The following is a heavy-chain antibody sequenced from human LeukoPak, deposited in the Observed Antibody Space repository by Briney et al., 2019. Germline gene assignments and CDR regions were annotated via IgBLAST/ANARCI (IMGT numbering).Heavy chain of an antibody. V-gene: IGHV4-4*07. CDR1: GGSISSYY. CDR3: ARDRGLYSNYPVMIDP. Sequence: SSETLSLTCTVSGGSISSYYWSWIRQPAGKGLEWIGRIYTSGSTNYNPSLKSRVTISVDTSKNQFSLKLSSVTAADTAVYYCARDRGLYSNYPVMIDPWGQGTLVTVSS. CDR2: IYTSGST. J-gene: IGHJ5*02. D-gene: IGHD4-11*01.